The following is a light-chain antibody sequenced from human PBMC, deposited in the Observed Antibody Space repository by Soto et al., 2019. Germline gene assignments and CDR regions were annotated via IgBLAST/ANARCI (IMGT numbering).Light chain of an antibody. CDR2: DVT. CDR1: SSNVGGYNY. J-gene: IGLJ3*02. Sequence: QSALTQPRSVSGSPGQSVTISCTGTSSNVGGYNYVSWYQQHPAKAPKLLIFDVTKRPSGVPDRFSGSKSGNAASLTISGLQAADEADYYCCSYAGSYTYVFGGGTKVTV. V-gene: IGLV2-11*01. CDR3: CSYAGSYTYV.